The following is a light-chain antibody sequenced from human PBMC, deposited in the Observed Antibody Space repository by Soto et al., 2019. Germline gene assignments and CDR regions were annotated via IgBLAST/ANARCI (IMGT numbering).Light chain of an antibody. V-gene: IGKV3-20*01. CDR2: SAS. J-gene: IGKJ5*01. CDR1: QSLSGGY. Sequence: EIVLTKSPGILSLSPGERATLSCRASQSLSGGYLAWFQQKPGQTPRLLIYSASNRATGIPDRFSGSGSATDFTLTISRLEPEDFVVYYCQQNGSLPITFGQGTRLEIK. CDR3: QQNGSLPIT.